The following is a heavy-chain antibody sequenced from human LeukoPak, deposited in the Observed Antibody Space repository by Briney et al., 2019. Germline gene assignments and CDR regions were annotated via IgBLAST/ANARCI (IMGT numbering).Heavy chain of an antibody. J-gene: IGHJ5*02. D-gene: IGHD5-18*01. CDR1: GYSFTSYW. CDR2: IYPGNSDT. CDR3: ARHSIRGCSYGYPLGGFDP. Sequence: GESLKISCKGSGYSFTSYWIGWVRQMPGKGLDWMGIIYPGNSDTRYSPSFQGQVTISADKSISTAYLQWSSLKASDTDMYYCARHSIRGCSYGYPLGGFDPWGQGTLITVSS. V-gene: IGHV5-51*01.